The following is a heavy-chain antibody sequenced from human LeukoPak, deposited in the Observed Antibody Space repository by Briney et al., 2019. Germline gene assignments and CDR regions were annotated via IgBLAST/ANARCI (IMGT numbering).Heavy chain of an antibody. D-gene: IGHD3-10*01. CDR2: INPNGDST. V-gene: IGHV1-46*01. CDR1: GYTFTGYY. J-gene: IGHJ4*02. CDR3: ARDNRSGWFGEYYFDY. Sequence: ASVKVSCKASGYTFTGYYIHWVRQAPGQGLEWMGVINPNGDSTSYAQKFQGRVTMTRDTSTSTVYMELSSLRSEDTAVHYCARDNRSGWFGEYYFDYWGQGTLVTVSS.